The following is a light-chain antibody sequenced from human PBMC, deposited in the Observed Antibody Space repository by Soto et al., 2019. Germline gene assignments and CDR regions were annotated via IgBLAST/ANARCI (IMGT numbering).Light chain of an antibody. V-gene: IGKV4-1*01. CDR2: WAS. J-gene: IGKJ4*01. CDR3: QQYYSTPLS. Sequence: DIVMTQSPDSLAVSLGERATINCKSSQSVLYNSNSKNYLAWYQQKPGQPPKLLIYWASTRESGVPDRFGGSGSGTDFTLTISSLQAEDVAVYYCQQYYSTPLSFGGGTKVEIK. CDR1: QSVLYNSNSKNY.